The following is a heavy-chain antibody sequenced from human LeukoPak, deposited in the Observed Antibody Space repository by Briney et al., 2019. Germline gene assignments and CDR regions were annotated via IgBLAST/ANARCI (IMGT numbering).Heavy chain of an antibody. CDR1: GDSINDYY. J-gene: IGHJ4*02. D-gene: IGHD1-26*01. CDR3: ARDGGVGATWETFDY. CDR2: IYSSGST. V-gene: IGHV4-4*07. Sequence: SETLSLTCTVSGDSINDYYWSWIRQPAGKGLEWIGRIYSSGSTHYNPSLKSRVTMSVDTSKNRFSLKLTSVTAADTAMYYCARDGGVGATWETFDYWGQGTLVTVSS.